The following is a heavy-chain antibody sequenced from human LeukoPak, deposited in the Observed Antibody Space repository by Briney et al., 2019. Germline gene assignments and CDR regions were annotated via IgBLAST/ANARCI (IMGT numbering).Heavy chain of an antibody. CDR2: MSGSGI. J-gene: IGHJ3*01. CDR1: GFTFSDHN. V-gene: IGHV3-11*01. CDR3: ARRSLMTGGHAFDV. Sequence: GGSLRLSCAATGFTFSDHNMGWMRQAPGKGLEWTSYMSGSGIYYADSVKGRFTISRDNAKNSLYLQMSSLRAEDSAVYFCARRSLMTGGHAFDVWGQGTLVTVSS. D-gene: IGHD2-8*01.